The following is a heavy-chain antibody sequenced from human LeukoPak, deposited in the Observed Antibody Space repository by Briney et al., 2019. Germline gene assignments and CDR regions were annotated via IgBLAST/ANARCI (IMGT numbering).Heavy chain of an antibody. Sequence: GALRLSCAASGFTFSSYWMSWVRQAPGKGLEWVAVISYDGSNKYYADSVKGRFTISRDNSKNTLYLQMNSLRAEDTAVYYCAKFGGSYTDYWGQGTLVTVSS. CDR1: GFTFSSYW. CDR3: AKFGGSYTDY. V-gene: IGHV3-30*18. J-gene: IGHJ4*02. D-gene: IGHD1-26*01. CDR2: ISYDGSNK.